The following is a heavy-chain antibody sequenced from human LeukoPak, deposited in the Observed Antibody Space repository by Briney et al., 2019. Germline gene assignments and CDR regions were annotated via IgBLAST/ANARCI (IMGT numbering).Heavy chain of an antibody. V-gene: IGHV4-39*01. Sequence: SETLSLTCTVSAGSISSSRYYWGWIRQPPGKGLEWIGTIYYSGNTHYNPSLKSRVTISVDTSKNQFSLKLSSVTPADTAVYYCARHWVYSSSHFDYWVQGTLVTVSS. J-gene: IGHJ4*02. CDR3: ARHWVYSSSHFDY. CDR1: AGSISSSRYY. CDR2: IYYSGNT. D-gene: IGHD6-6*01.